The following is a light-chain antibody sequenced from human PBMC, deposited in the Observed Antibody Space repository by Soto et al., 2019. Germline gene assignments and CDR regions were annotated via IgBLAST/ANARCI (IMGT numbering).Light chain of an antibody. Sequence: DIQMTQSPSFVSASVGDRVTITCRASQTISRWLAWYQQKPGKAPKLLIYTASTLQSGVPSRFSGSGSGTDFTLTISSLEPEDFAVYYCQHRSNWPPPVTFGQGTRLEIK. CDR1: QTISRW. CDR3: QHRSNWPPPVT. CDR2: TAS. J-gene: IGKJ5*01. V-gene: IGKV1-12*01.